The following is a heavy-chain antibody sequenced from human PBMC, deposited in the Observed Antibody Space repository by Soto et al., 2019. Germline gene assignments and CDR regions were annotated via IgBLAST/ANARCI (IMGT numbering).Heavy chain of an antibody. V-gene: IGHV3-23*01. Sequence: PGGSLRLSCGASGFTFSVYAMTWVRQGPGKGLESVSAISGNGGSTYYADSVKGRFTISRDNSKSTLHLQMNSLGVEDTAVYYCAKDRTFGPPLVRFDSWGQGTLVTVSS. CDR2: ISGNGGST. J-gene: IGHJ4*02. D-gene: IGHD6-6*01. CDR3: AKDRTFGPPLVRFDS. CDR1: GFTFSVYA.